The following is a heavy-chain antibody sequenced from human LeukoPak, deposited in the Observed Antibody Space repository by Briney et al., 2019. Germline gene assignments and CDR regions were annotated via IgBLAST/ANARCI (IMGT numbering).Heavy chain of an antibody. CDR3: ARDPLLGYCSGGSCYAIDY. D-gene: IGHD2-15*01. CDR1: GGTFSSYA. V-gene: IGHV1-69*05. J-gene: IGHJ4*02. CDR2: IVPIFGTA. Sequence: SVKVSCKASGGTFSSYAISWVRQAPGQGLEWMGRIVPIFGTANYAQKFQGRVTITTDESTSTAYMELSSLRSEDTAVYYCARDPLLGYCSGGSCYAIDYWGQGTLVTVSS.